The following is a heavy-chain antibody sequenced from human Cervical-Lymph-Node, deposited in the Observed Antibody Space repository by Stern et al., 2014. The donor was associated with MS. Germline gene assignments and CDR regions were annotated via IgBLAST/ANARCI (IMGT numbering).Heavy chain of an antibody. Sequence: VQLVESGGCVVQPGRSLRLSCAASGFTFSSYAMHWVRQAPGKGLEWVAVISYDGSNKYYADSVKGRFTISRDNSKNTLYLQMNSLRAEDTAVYYCARSMLYYYYYGMDVWGQGTTVTVSS. J-gene: IGHJ6*02. CDR3: ARSMLYYYYYGMDV. CDR1: GFTFSSYA. CDR2: ISYDGSNK. V-gene: IGHV3-30*01. D-gene: IGHD2-8*01.